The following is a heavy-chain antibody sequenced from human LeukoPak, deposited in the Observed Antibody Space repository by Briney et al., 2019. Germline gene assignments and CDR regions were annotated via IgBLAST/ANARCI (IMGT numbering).Heavy chain of an antibody. CDR3: ATSLYDFWSGYYEGIFDY. CDR1: GGSISSGSYY. V-gene: IGHV4-61*02. J-gene: IGHJ4*02. Sequence: SETLSLTCTVSGGSISSGSYYWSWIRQPAGKGLEWIGRIYTSGRTNYNPSLKSRVTISVDTSKNQLSLKLSSVTAADTAVYYCATSLYDFWSGYYEGIFDYWGQGTLVTVSS. D-gene: IGHD3-3*01. CDR2: IYTSGRT.